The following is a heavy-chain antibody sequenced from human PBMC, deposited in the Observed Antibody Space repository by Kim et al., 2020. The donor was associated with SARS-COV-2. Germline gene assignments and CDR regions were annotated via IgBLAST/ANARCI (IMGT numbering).Heavy chain of an antibody. CDR1: GGTFSSYA. CDR2: IIPIFGTA. D-gene: IGHD1-26*01. J-gene: IGHJ4*02. V-gene: IGHV1-69*13. Sequence: SVKVSCKASGGTFSSYAISWVRQAPGQGLEWMGGIIPIFGTANYAQKLQGRVTITADESTSTAYMELSSLRSEDTAVYYCARHPSWELLGDPIRVGYYFDYWGQGTLVTVSS. CDR3: ARHPSWELLGDPIRVGYYFDY.